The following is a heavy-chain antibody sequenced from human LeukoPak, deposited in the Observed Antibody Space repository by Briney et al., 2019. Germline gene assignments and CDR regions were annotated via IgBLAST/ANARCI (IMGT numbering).Heavy chain of an antibody. Sequence: SLKLSCKASGFTFTSSAMHWGRRARGHRLRGLGWFLVGSGNTNYAQKFQERVTITRDMSTSTAYMELSSLRSEDTAVYYCAAARYFDWFGYGMDVWGQGTTVTVSS. CDR3: AAARYFDWFGYGMDV. J-gene: IGHJ6*02. V-gene: IGHV1-58*02. D-gene: IGHD3-9*01. CDR2: FLVGSGNT. CDR1: GFTFTSSA.